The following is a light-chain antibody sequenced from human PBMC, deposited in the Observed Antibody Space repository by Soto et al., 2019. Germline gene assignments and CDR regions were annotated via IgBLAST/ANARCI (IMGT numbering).Light chain of an antibody. CDR2: GAS. CDR3: QQYDTSPWT. J-gene: IGKJ1*01. Sequence: EIVLTQSPGTLSLSPGERATLSCRASQSVSSSYLTWYQQKPGQAPSLLMYGASSRATGIPDRFSGSGSGTDFTLTISRLEPEDFAVYYCQQYDTSPWTFGQGTKVEIK. V-gene: IGKV3-20*01. CDR1: QSVSSSY.